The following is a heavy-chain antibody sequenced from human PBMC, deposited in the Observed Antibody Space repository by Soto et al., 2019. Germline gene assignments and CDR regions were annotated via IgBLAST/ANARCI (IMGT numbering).Heavy chain of an antibody. CDR3: ARDGGYDYIWGSNNHYYYYYMDV. J-gene: IGHJ6*03. CDR2: ISSSSSTI. V-gene: IGHV3-48*01. Sequence: PGGSLRLSCAASGFTFSSYSMNWVRQAPGKGLEWVSYISSSSSTIYYADSVKGRFTISRDNAKNSLYPQMNSLRAEDTAVYYCARDGGYDYIWGSNNHYYYYYMDVWGKGTTVTVSS. D-gene: IGHD3-16*01. CDR1: GFTFSSYS.